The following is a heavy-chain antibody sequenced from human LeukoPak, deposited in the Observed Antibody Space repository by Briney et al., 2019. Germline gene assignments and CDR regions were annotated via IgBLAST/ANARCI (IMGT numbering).Heavy chain of an antibody. CDR1: RFTFSNYW. V-gene: IGHV3-7*04. CDR3: AREERESGGWDV. D-gene: IGHD1-1*01. Sequence: GGSLRLSCAASRFTFSNYWMSWVRQAPAKGLEWVANIKQHGSEKNYVGSVKGRFTISRDNAKNSLYLQMNSLRVEDTAVYYCAREERESGGWDVWGQGTTVTVSS. J-gene: IGHJ6*02. CDR2: IKQHGSEK.